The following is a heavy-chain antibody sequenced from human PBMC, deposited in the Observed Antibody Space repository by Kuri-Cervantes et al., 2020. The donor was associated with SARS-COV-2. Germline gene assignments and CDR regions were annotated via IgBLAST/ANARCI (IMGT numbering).Heavy chain of an antibody. D-gene: IGHD1-1*01. V-gene: IGHV3-74*01. J-gene: IGHJ4*02. CDR1: GFTFSGHW. CDR2: FNPDGSYT. Sequence: GESLKISCAASGFTFSGHWIHWVRQAPGKGLVWVSRFNPDGSYTNNADSVKGRFTHSRDNAKNMLFLQMNSLRDEDTAVYYCVRDGDHWNFDYWGQGTLVTVSS. CDR3: VRDGDHWNFDY.